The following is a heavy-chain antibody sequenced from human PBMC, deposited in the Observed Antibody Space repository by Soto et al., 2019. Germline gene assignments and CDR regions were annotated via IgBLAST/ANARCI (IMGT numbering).Heavy chain of an antibody. CDR2: ISSSSSYI. Sequence: GGSLRLSCAASGFTFSSYSMNWVRQAPGKGLEWVSSISSSSSYIYYADSVKGRFTISRDNAKNSLYLQMNSLRAEDTAVYYCAKGITGTTSAAFDIWGQGTMVTVSS. D-gene: IGHD1-7*01. J-gene: IGHJ3*02. CDR1: GFTFSSYS. V-gene: IGHV3-21*01. CDR3: AKGITGTTSAAFDI.